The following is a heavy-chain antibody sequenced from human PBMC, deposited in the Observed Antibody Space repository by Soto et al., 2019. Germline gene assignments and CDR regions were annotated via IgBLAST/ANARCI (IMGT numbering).Heavy chain of an antibody. CDR1: GYSISSGYY. D-gene: IGHD2-2*01. V-gene: IGHV4-38-2*02. J-gene: IGHJ4*02. Sequence: FETLSLTCAVSGYSISSGYYWGWIRQPPGKGLEWIGSIYHSGSTYYNPSLKSRVTISVDTSKNQFSLKLSSVTAADTAVYYCARDLLGVVVPATPGFFDYWGQGTLVTVSS. CDR3: ARDLLGVVVPATPGFFDY. CDR2: IYHSGST.